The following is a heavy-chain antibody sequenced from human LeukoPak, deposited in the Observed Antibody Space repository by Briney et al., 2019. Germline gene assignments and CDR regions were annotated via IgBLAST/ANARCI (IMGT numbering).Heavy chain of an antibody. V-gene: IGHV1-2*02. D-gene: IGHD6-19*01. CDR2: INPNSGGT. Sequence: ASVKVSCKASGYTFTGYYMHWVRQAPGQGLEWMGWINPNSGGTNYAQKFQGRVTMTRDTSLSTAYMELRRLGSDDTAVYYCARGRAGQWLVRRYYYGMDVWGQGTTVTVSS. CDR3: ARGRAGQWLVRRYYYGMDV. CDR1: GYTFTGYY. J-gene: IGHJ6*02.